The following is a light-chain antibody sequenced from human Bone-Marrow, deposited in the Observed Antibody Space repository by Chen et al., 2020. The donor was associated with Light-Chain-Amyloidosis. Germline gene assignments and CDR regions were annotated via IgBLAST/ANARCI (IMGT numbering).Light chain of an antibody. J-gene: IGLJ1*01. V-gene: IGLV2-14*01. Sequence: QSALTQPASVSGSPGPSITISCTGTNSDVGTYNYVSWYQQHPGKAPKLIIFEVSKRPSGVSNRFSGSKSANTASLTISGLQAEDEADYYCSSYTTFGTGTRVTVL. CDR3: SSYTT. CDR1: NSDVGTYNY. CDR2: EVS.